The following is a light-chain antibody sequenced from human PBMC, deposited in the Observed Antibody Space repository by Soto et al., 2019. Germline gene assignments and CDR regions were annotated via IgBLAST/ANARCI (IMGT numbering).Light chain of an antibody. CDR2: GNS. CDR1: SSNIGAGYD. CDR3: QSYDSSLNGVV. V-gene: IGLV1-40*01. Sequence: QSVLTQPPSVSGAPGLRVTISCTGSSSNIGAGYDVHWYQQLPGTAPKLLIYGNSNRPSGVPDRFSGSKSGTSASLAITGLQAEDEADYYCQSYDSSLNGVVFGGGTKVTVL. J-gene: IGLJ2*01.